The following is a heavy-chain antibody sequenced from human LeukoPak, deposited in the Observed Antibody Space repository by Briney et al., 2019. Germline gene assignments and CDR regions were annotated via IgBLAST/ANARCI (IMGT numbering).Heavy chain of an antibody. CDR1: GGSFSGYY. CDR3: ARERSSTSCPAFDY. V-gene: IGHV4-34*01. Sequence: SETLSLTCAVYGGSFSGYYWSWIRQPPGKGLEWIGEINHSGSTNYNPSLKSRVTISVDTSKNQFSLKLSSVTAADTAVYYCARERSSTSCPAFDYWGQGTLVTVSS. D-gene: IGHD2-2*01. CDR2: INHSGST. J-gene: IGHJ4*02.